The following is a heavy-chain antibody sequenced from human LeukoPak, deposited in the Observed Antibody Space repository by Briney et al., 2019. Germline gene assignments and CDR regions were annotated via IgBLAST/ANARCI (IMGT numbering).Heavy chain of an antibody. Sequence: GASVKVSCKASGYTFTSYGISWVRQAPGQGLEWMGWISAYNGNTNYAQKLQGRVTMTTDTSTSTAYMELRSLRSDDTAVYYCARGDTQTAISPEFDYWGQGTLVTASS. CDR1: GYTFTSYG. J-gene: IGHJ4*02. D-gene: IGHD2-21*02. CDR3: ARGDTQTAISPEFDY. CDR2: ISAYNGNT. V-gene: IGHV1-18*01.